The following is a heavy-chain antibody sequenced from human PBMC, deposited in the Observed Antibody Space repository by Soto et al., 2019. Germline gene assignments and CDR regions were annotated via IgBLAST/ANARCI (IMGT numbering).Heavy chain of an antibody. J-gene: IGHJ4*02. CDR2: ISHDGSNK. D-gene: IGHD1-26*01. Sequence: GGSLRLSCAASGFTFSSYGMHWVRQAPGKGLEWVAVISHDGSNKYYADSVKGRFTISRDNSKNTLYLQMNSLRAEDTAVYYCAKDRSGSYLDYWGQGTLVTVSS. CDR1: GFTFSSYG. V-gene: IGHV3-30*18. CDR3: AKDRSGSYLDY.